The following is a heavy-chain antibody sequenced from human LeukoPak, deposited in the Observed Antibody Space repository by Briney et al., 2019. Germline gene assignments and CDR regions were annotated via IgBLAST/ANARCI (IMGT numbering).Heavy chain of an antibody. D-gene: IGHD2-21*02. J-gene: IGHJ5*02. Sequence: ASVKASCKASGGTFSSYAISWVRQAPGQGLEWMGRIIPIFGIANYAQKFQGRVTITADKSTSTAYMELSSLRSEDTAVYYCARDKCGGDCYNWFDPWGQGTLVTVSS. CDR1: GGTFSSYA. CDR2: IIPIFGIA. CDR3: ARDKCGGDCYNWFDP. V-gene: IGHV1-69*04.